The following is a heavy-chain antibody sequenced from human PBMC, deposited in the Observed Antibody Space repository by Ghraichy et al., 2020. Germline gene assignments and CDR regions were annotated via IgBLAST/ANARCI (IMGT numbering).Heavy chain of an antibody. Sequence: GESLNISCAASGFTFSSYGMHWVRQAPGKGLEWVAVISYDGSNKYYADSVKGRFTISRDNSKNTLYLQMNSLRAEDTAVYYCAKDQLGRYYGSGSSFDYWGQGTLVTVSS. CDR2: ISYDGSNK. CDR3: AKDQLGRYYGSGSSFDY. V-gene: IGHV3-30*18. J-gene: IGHJ4*02. D-gene: IGHD3-10*01. CDR1: GFTFSSYG.